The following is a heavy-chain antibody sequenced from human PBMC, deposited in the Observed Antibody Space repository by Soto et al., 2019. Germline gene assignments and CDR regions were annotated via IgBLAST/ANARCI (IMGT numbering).Heavy chain of an antibody. Sequence: GGSLRLSCAASGLNFSSYAMSWVRQAPGKGLEWVSSISGSGGSTYSADYVKGRFTISRDNSKNTLYLQMNSLRAEDTAVYYCAKGLEVTIFGVVTIFDYWGKGTLVTVSS. CDR2: ISGSGGST. D-gene: IGHD3-3*01. CDR3: AKGLEVTIFGVVTIFDY. V-gene: IGHV3-23*01. J-gene: IGHJ4*02. CDR1: GLNFSSYA.